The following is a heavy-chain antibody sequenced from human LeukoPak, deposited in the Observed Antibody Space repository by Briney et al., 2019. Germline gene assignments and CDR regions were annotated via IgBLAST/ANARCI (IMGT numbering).Heavy chain of an antibody. CDR2: IYTSGST. Sequence: SETLSLTCTVSGGSISSYYWSWIRQPAGKGLEWIGRIYTSGSTNYNPSLKSRVTMSVDTSKNQFSLKLSSVTAADTAVYYCARGGSDLWYYYYMDVWDKGTTVTVSS. CDR3: ARGGSDLWYYYYMDV. CDR1: GGSISSYY. J-gene: IGHJ6*03. D-gene: IGHD5-12*01. V-gene: IGHV4-4*07.